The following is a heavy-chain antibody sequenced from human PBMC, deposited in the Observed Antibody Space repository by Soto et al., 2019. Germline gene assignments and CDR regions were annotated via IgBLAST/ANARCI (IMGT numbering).Heavy chain of an antibody. J-gene: IGHJ4*02. CDR1: GFTFSSYA. V-gene: IGHV3-30-3*01. Sequence: PGGSRRLSCAASGFTFSSYAMHWVRQAPGKGLEWVAVISYDGSNKYYADSVKGRFTISRDNSKNTLYLQMNSLRAEDTAVYYCARDAGGPDYWGQGTLVTVSS. CDR2: ISYDGSNK. CDR3: ARDAGGPDY.